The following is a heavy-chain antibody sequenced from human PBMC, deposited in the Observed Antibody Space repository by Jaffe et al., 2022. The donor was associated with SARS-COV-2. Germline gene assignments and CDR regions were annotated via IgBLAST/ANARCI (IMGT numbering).Heavy chain of an antibody. Sequence: QVQLVQSGAEVKKPGASVKVSCKVSGYTLNDLSIHWVRQAPGKGLEWMGSFDPEDGETIYAQKVQGRVTMTEDTSTDTAYMELSSLRSEDTAVYYCATEPRGTVSRYYGMDVWGQGTTVTVSS. CDR2: FDPEDGET. CDR1: GYTLNDLS. CDR3: ATEPRGTVSRYYGMDV. J-gene: IGHJ6*02. V-gene: IGHV1-24*01. D-gene: IGHD4-4*01.